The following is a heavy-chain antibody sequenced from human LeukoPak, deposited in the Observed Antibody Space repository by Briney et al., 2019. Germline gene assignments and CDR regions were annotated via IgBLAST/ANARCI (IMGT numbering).Heavy chain of an antibody. V-gene: IGHV1-69*13. D-gene: IGHD4-23*01. CDR3: ARCYGGPGYYYYMDV. CDR2: IIPIFGTA. J-gene: IGHJ6*03. CDR1: GGTFSSYA. Sequence: SVKVSCKASGGTFSSYAISWVRQAPGQGLEWMGGIIPIFGTANYAQKFQGRVTITADESTSTAYMELSSLRSEDTAVYYCARCYGGPGYYYYMDVWGKGTTVTISS.